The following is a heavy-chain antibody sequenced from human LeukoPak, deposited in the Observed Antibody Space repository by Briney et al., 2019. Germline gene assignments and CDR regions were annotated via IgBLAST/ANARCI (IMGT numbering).Heavy chain of an antibody. V-gene: IGHV1-2*02. J-gene: IGHJ6*03. CDR3: ARGLFPDIVVVPAAISYYMDV. Sequence: ASVKVSCKASGYTFTGSYMHWVRQAPGQGLEWMGWINPNSGGTNYAQKFQGRVTMTRDTSISTAYMELSRLRSDDTAVYYCARGLFPDIVVVPAAISYYMDVWGKGTTVTVSS. CDR1: GYTFTGSY. D-gene: IGHD2-2*01. CDR2: INPNSGGT.